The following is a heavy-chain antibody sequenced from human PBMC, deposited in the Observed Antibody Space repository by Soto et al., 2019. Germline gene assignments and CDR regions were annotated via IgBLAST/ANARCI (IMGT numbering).Heavy chain of an antibody. CDR3: AKSGHYYYYGMDV. V-gene: IGHV3-23*01. CDR1: GFTFSSYA. J-gene: IGHJ6*02. Sequence: WGSLRLSCAASGFTFSSYAMSWVRQAPGKGLEWVSAISGSGGSTYYADSVKGRFTISRDNSKNTLYLQMNSLRAEDTAVYYCAKSGHYYYYGMDVWGQGTTVTVSS. CDR2: ISGSGGST.